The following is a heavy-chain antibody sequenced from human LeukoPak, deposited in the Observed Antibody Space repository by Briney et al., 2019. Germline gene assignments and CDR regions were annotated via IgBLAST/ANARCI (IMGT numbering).Heavy chain of an antibody. V-gene: IGHV3-23*01. CDR2: ISGSGGTT. J-gene: IGHJ4*02. CDR3: ARDGTSSY. Sequence: GGSLRLSCAASGFSFSSYAINWVRQVPGKGLEWVSAISGSGGTTYYADSVKGRFTISRDNSKNTLYLQMNSLRAEDTAIYYCARDGTSSYWGQGTLVTVSS. D-gene: IGHD1-14*01. CDR1: GFSFSSYA.